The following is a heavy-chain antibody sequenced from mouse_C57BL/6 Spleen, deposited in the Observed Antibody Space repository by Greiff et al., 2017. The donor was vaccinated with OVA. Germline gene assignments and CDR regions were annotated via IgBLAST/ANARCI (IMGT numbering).Heavy chain of an antibody. CDR2: IYPGSGST. D-gene: IGHD2-4*01. CDR1: GYTFTSYW. V-gene: IGHV1-55*01. CDR3: ARRYYDYDGDYAMDY. Sequence: QVQLKQPGAELVKPGASVKKSCKASGYTFTSYWITWVKQRPGQGLEWIGDIYPGSGSTNYNEKFKSKATLTVDTSSSTAYMQLSSLTSEDSAVYYCARRYYDYDGDYAMDYWGQGTSVTVSS. J-gene: IGHJ4*01.